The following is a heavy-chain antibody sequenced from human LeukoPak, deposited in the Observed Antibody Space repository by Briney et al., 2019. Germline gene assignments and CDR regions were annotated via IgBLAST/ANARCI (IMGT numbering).Heavy chain of an antibody. CDR2: INHSGST. CDR1: GGSFSGYY. Sequence: SETLSLTCAVYGGSFSGYYWSWIRQPPGKGLEWIGEINHSGSTNYNPSLKSRVTISVDTSKNQSSLKLSCVTAADTAVYYCARGALYYYDSSGYYYPYYFDYWGQGTLVTVSS. CDR3: ARGALYYYDSSGYYYPYYFDY. D-gene: IGHD3-22*01. J-gene: IGHJ4*02. V-gene: IGHV4-34*01.